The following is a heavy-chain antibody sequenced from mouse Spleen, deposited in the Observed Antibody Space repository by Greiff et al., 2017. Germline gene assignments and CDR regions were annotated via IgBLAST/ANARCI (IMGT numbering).Heavy chain of an antibody. Sequence: DVKLVESGGGLVKPGGSLKLSCAASGFTFSDYGMHWVRQAPEKGLEWVAYISSGSSTIYYADTVKGRFTISRDNAKNTLFLQMTSLRSEDTAMYYCARPIYDGYYDAMDYWGQGTSVTVSS. D-gene: IGHD2-3*01. CDR3: ARPIYDGYYDAMDY. V-gene: IGHV5-17*01. J-gene: IGHJ4*01. CDR1: GFTFSDYG. CDR2: ISSGSSTI.